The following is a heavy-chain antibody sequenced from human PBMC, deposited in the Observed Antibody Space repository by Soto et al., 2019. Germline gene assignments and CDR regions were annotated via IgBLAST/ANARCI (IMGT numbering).Heavy chain of an antibody. CDR3: ARRYCSRADCYSDS. V-gene: IGHV5-10-1*01. CDR2: IDPGDSSA. J-gene: IGHJ4*02. CDR1: GYTFFSFW. Sequence: PGESLKISCHGSGYTFFSFWIVWVRQVSGKGLEWVGRIDPGDSSATYSPTFQGHVTISADRSTRSAYLQWRSLRASDTAIYFCARRYCSRADCYSDSWGQGSLVTVSS. D-gene: IGHD2-2*01.